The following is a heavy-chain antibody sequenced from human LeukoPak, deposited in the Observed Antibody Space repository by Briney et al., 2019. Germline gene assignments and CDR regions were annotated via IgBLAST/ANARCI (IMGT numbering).Heavy chain of an antibody. J-gene: IGHJ5*02. D-gene: IGHD4-17*01. CDR2: IYYSGST. CDR1: GGSISSYY. V-gene: IGHV4-59*12. CDR3: ARLPLTPVPSGGMLANFFDP. Sequence: PSETLSLTCTVSGGSISSYYWSWIRQPPGKGLEWIGYIYYSGSTNYNPSLKSRVTISVDTSINQFSLKLNSVTAADTAVYYCARLPLTPVPSGGMLANFFDPWGQGILVTVSS.